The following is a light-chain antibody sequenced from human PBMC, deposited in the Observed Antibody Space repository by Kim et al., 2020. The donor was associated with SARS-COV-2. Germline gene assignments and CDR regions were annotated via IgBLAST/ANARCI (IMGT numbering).Light chain of an antibody. V-gene: IGKV1-5*01. CDR2: DAS. J-gene: IGKJ5*01. CDR3: HPHTTTPLT. Sequence: IQLTQSPSTLSSSIGDSITITCRASQSVNTWLSWLQQKPGAFPTHLIYDASTLRRGVPSRVSASGSGTEFTLTIPSVRAEDVGTYYCHPHTTTPLTYGQGTRLEIK. CDR1: QSVNTW.